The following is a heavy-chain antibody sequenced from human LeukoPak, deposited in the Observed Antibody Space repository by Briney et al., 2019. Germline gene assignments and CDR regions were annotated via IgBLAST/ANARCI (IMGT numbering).Heavy chain of an antibody. CDR2: ISNSGGTT. Sequence: QAGGSLRLSCAASGFTFSSYAMSWVRQAPGKGLEWVSGISNSGGTTYDEDSVKGRFTISRDNSKNTLYLQMNSLRAEDTAVYYCAKDRAWPPRGFSGSYKYFDYWGQGTLVTVSS. J-gene: IGHJ4*02. D-gene: IGHD1-26*01. CDR1: GFTFSSYA. CDR3: AKDRAWPPRGFSGSYKYFDY. V-gene: IGHV3-23*01.